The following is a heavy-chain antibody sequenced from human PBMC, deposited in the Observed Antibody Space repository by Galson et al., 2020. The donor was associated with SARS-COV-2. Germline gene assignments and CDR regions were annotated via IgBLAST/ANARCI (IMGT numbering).Heavy chain of an antibody. CDR3: ARGPYCSGGTCYSVGAFDI. CDR2: ISGRGNST. CDR1: GFTFSRYA. J-gene: IGHJ3*02. Sequence: GGSLRLSCAASGFTFSRYAMSWVRQAPGKGLEWVSGISGRGNSTYYADSVKGRFTISRDNSKNTLYLQMNSRRAEDTAVYNCARGPYCSGGTCYSVGAFDIWGQGTMVTVSS. D-gene: IGHD2-15*01. V-gene: IGHV3-23*01.